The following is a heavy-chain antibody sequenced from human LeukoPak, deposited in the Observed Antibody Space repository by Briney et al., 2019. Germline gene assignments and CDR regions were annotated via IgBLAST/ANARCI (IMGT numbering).Heavy chain of an antibody. J-gene: IGHJ4*02. Sequence: PSETLSLTCAVYGGSFSGYYWSWIRQPPGKGLEWIGYIYYSGSTNYNPSLKSRVTISVDTSKNQLSLKLSSVTAADTAVYYCARSSPNYDYVWGSYEYWGQGTLVTVSS. V-gene: IGHV4-59*08. CDR3: ARSSPNYDYVWGSYEY. CDR1: GGSFSGYY. D-gene: IGHD3-16*01. CDR2: IYYSGST.